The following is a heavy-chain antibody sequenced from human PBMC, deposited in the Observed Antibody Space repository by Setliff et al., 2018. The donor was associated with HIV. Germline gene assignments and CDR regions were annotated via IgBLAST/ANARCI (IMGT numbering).Heavy chain of an antibody. V-gene: IGHV4-4*07. D-gene: IGHD6-13*01. CDR1: DGSISNYY. Sequence: SETLSLTCTVSDGSISNYYWNWIRQPAGKGLEWIGRIFTSGTTNYNPSLRSRVTISVDTSKNQFSLRLSAVTAADTAVYYCARGVAAAGMLMDVWGKGTTVTVSS. CDR3: ARGVAAAGMLMDV. CDR2: IFTSGTT. J-gene: IGHJ6*04.